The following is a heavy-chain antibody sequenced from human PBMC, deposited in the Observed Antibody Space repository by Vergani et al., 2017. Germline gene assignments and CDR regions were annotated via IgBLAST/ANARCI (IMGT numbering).Heavy chain of an antibody. D-gene: IGHD6-19*01. CDR1: GFTFSSYA. CDR3: ASFIAVAEDAFDI. Sequence: QVQLVESGGGVVQPGRSLRLSCAASGFTFSSYAMHWVRQAPGKGLEWVAVISYDGSNKYYADSVKGRFTISRDNSKNTLYLQMNSLRAEDTAVYYCASFIAVAEDAFDIWGQGTMVTVSS. CDR2: ISYDGSNK. J-gene: IGHJ3*02. V-gene: IGHV3-30*14.